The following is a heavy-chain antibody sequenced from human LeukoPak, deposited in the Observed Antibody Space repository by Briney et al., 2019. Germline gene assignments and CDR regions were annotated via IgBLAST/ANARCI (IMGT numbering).Heavy chain of an antibody. J-gene: IGHJ5*02. CDR1: GYTFTGYY. V-gene: IGHV1-2*02. D-gene: IGHD1-7*01. CDR2: INPNSGGT. CDR3: ARGGRITGTTNERNWFDP. Sequence: ASVKVSCKASGYTFTGYYMHWVRQAPGQGLEWMGWINPNSGGTNYAQKFQGRVTMTGDTSISTAYMELSRLRSDDTAVYYCARGGRITGTTNERNWFDPWGQGTLVTVSS.